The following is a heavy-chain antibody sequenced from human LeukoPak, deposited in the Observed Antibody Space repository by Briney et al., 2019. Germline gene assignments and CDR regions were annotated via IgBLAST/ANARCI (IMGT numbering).Heavy chain of an antibody. D-gene: IGHD5-24*01. CDR3: ARDRAGGYNLERVFDY. CDR2: IIPIFGTA. Sequence: SVKVSCKASGGTFSSYAISWVRQAPGQGLEWMGGIIPIFGTANYAQKFQGRVTITTDESTSTAYVELSSLRSEDTAVYYCARDRAGGYNLERVFDYWGQGTLVTVSS. V-gene: IGHV1-69*05. CDR1: GGTFSSYA. J-gene: IGHJ4*02.